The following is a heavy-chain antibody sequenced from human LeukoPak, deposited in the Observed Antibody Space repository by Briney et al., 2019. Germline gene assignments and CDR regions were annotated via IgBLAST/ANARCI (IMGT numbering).Heavy chain of an antibody. CDR2: INPNSGGT. D-gene: IGHD4-17*01. J-gene: IGHJ6*02. CDR1: GYTCTGYY. V-gene: IGHV1-2*02. Sequence: ASVKVSCKASGYTCTGYYMHWVGQAPGQGLDGMGWINPNSGGTNYAQKFQSSDTMTRETSITIAYVELSSPRSEHTAVYYCASPPRAVTTFYYYYSGMDVWGQGTTVTVSS. CDR3: ASPPRAVTTFYYYYSGMDV.